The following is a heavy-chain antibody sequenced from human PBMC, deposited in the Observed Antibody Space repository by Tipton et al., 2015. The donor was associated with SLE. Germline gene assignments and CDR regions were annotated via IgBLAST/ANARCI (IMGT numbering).Heavy chain of an antibody. Sequence: TLSLTCTVSGDSISSSSYYWGWIRQPPGKGLEWVGTVYYTGNTFYNPSLKSRVTISLDTSKNQFSLKLSSVTAADTAVYYCARDEYRYDGTGYHLLGHFDYWGQGTLVTVSS. D-gene: IGHD3-22*01. V-gene: IGHV4-39*07. J-gene: IGHJ4*02. CDR3: ARDEYRYDGTGYHLLGHFDY. CDR2: VYYTGNT. CDR1: GDSISSSSYY.